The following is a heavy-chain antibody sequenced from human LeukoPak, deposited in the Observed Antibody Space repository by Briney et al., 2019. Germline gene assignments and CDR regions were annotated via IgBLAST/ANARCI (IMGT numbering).Heavy chain of an antibody. CDR3: ARGVEMATKPIYYYYYLDV. V-gene: IGHV1-2*02. J-gene: IGHJ6*03. D-gene: IGHD5-24*01. CDR1: GYSFTDYY. CDR2: TNPNHGGT. Sequence: ASVKVSCKASGYSFTDYYINWVRQAPGQGLEWMGWTNPNHGGTHYAQKFQGRVTMTRDMSITTAYMELSSLRSEDTAVYYCARGVEMATKPIYYYYYLDVWGKGTTVTISS.